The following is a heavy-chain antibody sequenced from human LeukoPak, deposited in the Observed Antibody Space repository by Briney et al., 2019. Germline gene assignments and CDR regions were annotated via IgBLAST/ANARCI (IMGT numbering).Heavy chain of an antibody. Sequence: PGASVKVSCKASGYTFTSYGISWVRQAPGQGLEWMGWISAYNGNTNYAKKLQGRVTMTTDTSTSTAYMELRSLRSDDTAVYYCARVVRSNYYDSSGYYHNWFDPWGQGTLVTVSS. CDR2: ISAYNGNT. CDR3: ARVVRSNYYDSSGYYHNWFDP. D-gene: IGHD3-22*01. J-gene: IGHJ5*02. V-gene: IGHV1-18*01. CDR1: GYTFTSYG.